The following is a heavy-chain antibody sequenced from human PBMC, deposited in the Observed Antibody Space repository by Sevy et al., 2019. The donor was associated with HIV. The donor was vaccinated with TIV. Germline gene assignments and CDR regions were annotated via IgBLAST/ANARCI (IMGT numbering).Heavy chain of an antibody. CDR3: ARVLVPRSVRIVVVPAAHYYYMDV. J-gene: IGHJ6*03. CDR1: GFTFDDYG. D-gene: IGHD2-2*01. CDR2: INWNGGST. V-gene: IGHV3-20*01. Sequence: GGSLRLSCAASGFTFDDYGMSWVRQAPGKGLEWVSGINWNGGSTGYADSVKGRFTISRDNAKNSLYLQMNSLRAEDTALYHCARVLVPRSVRIVVVPAAHYYYMDVWGKGTTVTVSS.